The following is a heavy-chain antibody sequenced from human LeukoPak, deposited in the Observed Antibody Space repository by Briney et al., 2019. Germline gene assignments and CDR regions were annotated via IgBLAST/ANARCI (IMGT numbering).Heavy chain of an antibody. CDR1: GGSISSSSYY. CDR2: IYYSGST. J-gene: IGHJ4*02. D-gene: IGHD3-16*01. V-gene: IGHV4-39*01. Sequence: RPSETLSLTCTVSGGSISSSSYYWGWIRQPPGKRLEWIGSIYYSGSTYYNPSLKSRVTISVDTSKNQFSLKLSSVTAADTAVYYCAEEGGDYWGQGTLVTVSS. CDR3: AEEGGDY.